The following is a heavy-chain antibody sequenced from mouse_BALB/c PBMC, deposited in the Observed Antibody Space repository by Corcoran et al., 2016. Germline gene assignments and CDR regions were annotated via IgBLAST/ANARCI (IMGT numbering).Heavy chain of an antibody. D-gene: IGHD1-1*01. V-gene: IGHV9-3-1*01. CDR1: GYTFTNYG. CDR2: INTYTGEP. Sequence: QIQLVQSGPELKKPGETVKISCKASGYTFTNYGMNWVKQAPGKGLKWMGWINTYTGEPTYADDFKGRFAFSLETSASTAYLQINNHKNEDTATYCCARSWHVSSYWYFDVWGAGTTVTVSS. CDR3: ARSWHVSSYWYFDV. J-gene: IGHJ1*01.